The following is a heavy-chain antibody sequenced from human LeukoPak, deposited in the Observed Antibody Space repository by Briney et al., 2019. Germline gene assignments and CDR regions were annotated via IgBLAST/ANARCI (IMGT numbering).Heavy chain of an antibody. CDR3: ARDVSSGYTYGFIDY. D-gene: IGHD5-18*01. CDR1: GFTFSSYS. CDR2: ISSSSSYI. V-gene: IGHV3-21*01. Sequence: PGGSLRLFRAASGFTFSSYSMHWVRQAPGKGLEWVSSISSSSSYIYYADSVKGRFTISRDHAKNSLSLQMNSLRAEDTAVYYCARDVSSGYTYGFIDYWGLGTLVTVSS. J-gene: IGHJ4*02.